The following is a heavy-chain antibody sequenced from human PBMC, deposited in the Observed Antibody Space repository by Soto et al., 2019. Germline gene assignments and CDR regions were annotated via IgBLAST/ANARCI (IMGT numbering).Heavy chain of an antibody. CDR1: GFTFSSYG. V-gene: IGHV3-30*18. Sequence: GGSLRLSCAASGFTFSSYGMHWVRQAPGKGLEWVAVISYDGSNKYYADSVKGRFTISRDNSKNTLYLQMNSLRAEDTAVYYCAKLEERFLEWLLHLDVWGQGTTVTVSS. D-gene: IGHD3-3*01. CDR2: ISYDGSNK. CDR3: AKLEERFLEWLLHLDV. J-gene: IGHJ6*02.